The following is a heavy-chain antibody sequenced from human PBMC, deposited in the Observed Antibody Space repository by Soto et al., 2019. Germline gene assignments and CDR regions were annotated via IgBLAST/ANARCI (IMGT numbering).Heavy chain of an antibody. Sequence: SETLSLTCAVYGGSFSGYYWSWIRQPPGKGLEWIGEINHSGSTNYNPSLKSRVTISVDTSKNQFSLKLSSVTAADTAVYYCAREGNTAMDDYYYYYMDVWGKGTTVTV. J-gene: IGHJ6*03. D-gene: IGHD5-18*01. CDR3: AREGNTAMDDYYYYYMDV. CDR2: INHSGST. V-gene: IGHV4-34*01. CDR1: GGSFSGYY.